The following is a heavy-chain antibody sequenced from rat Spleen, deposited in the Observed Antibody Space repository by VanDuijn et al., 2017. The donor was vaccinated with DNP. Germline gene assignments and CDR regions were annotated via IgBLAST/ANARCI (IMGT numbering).Heavy chain of an antibody. V-gene: IGHV2-41*01. Sequence: QVQLKESGPGLVQPSQTLSLTCTVAGFSLTSYNVHWVRQPPGKGLEWMGVIWKHGATRYNSALKSRLSFSKATSKSQVFLQLNSLQTEDTAIYYCTRDKGVPFDYWGQGTSVTVSS. J-gene: IGHJ4*01. CDR2: IWKHGAT. CDR3: TRDKGVPFDY. CDR1: GFSLTSYN. D-gene: IGHD4-3*01.